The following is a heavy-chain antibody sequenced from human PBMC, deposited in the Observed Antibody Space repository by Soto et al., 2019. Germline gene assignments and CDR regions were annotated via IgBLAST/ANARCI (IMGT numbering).Heavy chain of an antibody. J-gene: IGHJ3*01. V-gene: IGHV3-30*18. D-gene: IGHD3-22*01. CDR2: ISYDGSNK. CDR3: AKDRDSLLTMIVVN. CDR1: GFTFSSYG. Sequence: GGSLRLSCAASGFTFSSYGMHWVRQAPGKGLEWVAVISYDGSNKYYADSVKGRFTISRDNSKNTLYLQMNSLRAEDTAVYYCAKDRDSLLTMIVVNWGQGTMVTVSS.